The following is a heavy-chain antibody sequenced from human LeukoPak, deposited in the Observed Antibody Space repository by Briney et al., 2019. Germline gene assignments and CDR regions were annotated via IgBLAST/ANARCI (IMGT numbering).Heavy chain of an antibody. D-gene: IGHD2-15*01. J-gene: IGHJ4*02. CDR1: GYTFQTYW. CDR2: IYPGDSDT. CDR3: ARPSDWNSGYCSGGSCPPHY. V-gene: IGHV5-51*01. Sequence: GESLKISCKASGYTFQTYWIGWVRQLPGKGPEWMGIIYPGDSDTRYSPSFQDQVIFSVDKSITTAYLQWTSLRASDTATYYCARPSDWNSGYCSGGSCPPHYWGQGILVTVSS.